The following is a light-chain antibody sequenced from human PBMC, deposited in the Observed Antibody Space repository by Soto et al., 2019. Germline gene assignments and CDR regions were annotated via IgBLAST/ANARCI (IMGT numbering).Light chain of an antibody. J-gene: IGKJ5*01. Sequence: VRTQAPATLSVSPGERAHLSCRASQSVSIHLAWYQQKPCQAPRLLIYDTSTRATGIPARFSGSGSGTEFTLTISSLQSEDFAVYYGQQYSNWPPITVGQGTRLAIK. V-gene: IGKV3-15*01. CDR2: DTS. CDR3: QQYSNWPPIT. CDR1: QSVSIH.